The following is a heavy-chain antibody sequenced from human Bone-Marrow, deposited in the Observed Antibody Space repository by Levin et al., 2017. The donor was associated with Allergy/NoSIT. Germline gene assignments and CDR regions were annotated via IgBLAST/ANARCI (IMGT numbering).Heavy chain of an antibody. CDR2: IYPGDSDT. J-gene: IGHJ4*02. CDR1: GHSFTNYW. D-gene: IGHD4-17*01. Sequence: ASVKVSCKGSGHSFTNYWIGWVRQMPGKGLEWMGTIYPGDSDTRYSPSFQGQVTISADNSISTAYLQWSNLKASDTAIYYCARHHGDYARYYFENWGQGTLVTVSS. CDR3: ARHHGDYARYYFEN. V-gene: IGHV5-51*01.